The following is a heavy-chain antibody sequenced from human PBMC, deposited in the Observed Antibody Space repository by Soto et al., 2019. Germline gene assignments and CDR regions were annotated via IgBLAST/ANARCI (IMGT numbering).Heavy chain of an antibody. Sequence: GESLKISCKGSGNSFSSYWIGWVRQRPGEGLEGMGIIYPGDSDTRYSPSFKGQVTISADKSISTAYLQWSSLKASNTAMYYCARHYCSGTSCYPVYYYYYGMDVWGQGTTVTVSS. CDR3: ARHYCSGTSCYPVYYYYYGMDV. CDR1: GNSFSSYW. CDR2: IYPGDSDT. V-gene: IGHV5-51*01. D-gene: IGHD2-2*01. J-gene: IGHJ6*02.